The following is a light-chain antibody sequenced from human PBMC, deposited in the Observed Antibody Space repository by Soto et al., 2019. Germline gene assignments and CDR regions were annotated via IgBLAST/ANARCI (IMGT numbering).Light chain of an antibody. Sequence: EIVFTQFPGPLTLYPRERATLSCRASQSVSNNYLAWYQQKPGQAPRLLIYAASTRATGVPGRFSGSGSGTEFTLTISSLQSEDFAVYYCQQYNHWPLTFGGGTKVDIK. V-gene: IGKV3-15*01. CDR2: AAS. CDR3: QQYNHWPLT. J-gene: IGKJ4*01. CDR1: QSVSNN.